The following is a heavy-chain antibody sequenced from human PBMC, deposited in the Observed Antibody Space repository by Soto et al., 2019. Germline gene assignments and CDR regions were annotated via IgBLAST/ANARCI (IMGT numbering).Heavy chain of an antibody. CDR2: IRGSGGST. D-gene: IGHD3-22*01. Sequence: EVQLLESGGGLVQPGGSLRLSCAASGFTFSSYAMSWVRQAPGKGLEWVSDIRGSGGSTYYADSVKGRFTISRDNAKNKLYLQMNSLTAEDTAVYHCAKVPREIAVVIRSSSYFQHWGQGTLVPVSS. J-gene: IGHJ1*01. CDR1: GFTFSSYA. CDR3: AKVPREIAVVIRSSSYFQH. V-gene: IGHV3-23*01.